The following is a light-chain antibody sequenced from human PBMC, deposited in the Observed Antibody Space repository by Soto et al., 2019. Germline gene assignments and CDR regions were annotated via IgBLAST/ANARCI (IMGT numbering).Light chain of an antibody. V-gene: IGLV1-51*01. CDR2: DNV. CDR3: GSCDNSLSTYV. CDR1: MRDVGAYNI. Sequence: QSVLTQPASVSGSAGQSITISCSGTMRDVGAYNIVSWYQQHPGTAPKLLIYDNVYRFSEIPDRFSGSKSGTSATLGNTGLQPGDEHHYYRGSCDNSLSTYVFGTGTNLTVL. J-gene: IGLJ1*01.